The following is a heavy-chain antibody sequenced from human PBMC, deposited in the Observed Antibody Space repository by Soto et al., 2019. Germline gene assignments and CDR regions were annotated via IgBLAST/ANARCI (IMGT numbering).Heavy chain of an antibody. CDR3: AHTVARGAYWETFNY. CDR2: IYRDDDK. D-gene: IGHD1-26*01. Sequence: QITLKESGPTLVKPTQTLTLTCTVSGFSLTTNGVGVGWFRQPPGKALEWLALIYRDDDKRYRPSLKSRVTITKDNTKNQVVLTMTKMDPVDTATYYCAHTVARGAYWETFNYWGQGTLVTVSS. V-gene: IGHV2-5*02. J-gene: IGHJ4*02. CDR1: GFSLTTNGVG.